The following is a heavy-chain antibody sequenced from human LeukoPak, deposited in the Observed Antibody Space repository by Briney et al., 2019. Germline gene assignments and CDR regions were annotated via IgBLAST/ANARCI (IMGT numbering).Heavy chain of an antibody. J-gene: IGHJ4*02. D-gene: IGHD5-24*01. Sequence: PGGSLRVSCAASGFTFSSYGMHWVREPPGKGLEWVTVKSYDGSNVYYADSVKGRFTISRDNSMQTVYLQMNSLRPEDTAVYYCAKGSTRGFYYFDNWGQGTLVTVSS. CDR1: GFTFSSYG. CDR3: AKGSTRGFYYFDN. V-gene: IGHV3-30*18. CDR2: KSYDGSNV.